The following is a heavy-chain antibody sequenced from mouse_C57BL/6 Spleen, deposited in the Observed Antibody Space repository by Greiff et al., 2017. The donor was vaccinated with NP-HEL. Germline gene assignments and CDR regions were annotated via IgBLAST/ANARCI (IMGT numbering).Heavy chain of an antibody. CDR2: IYPGDGDT. D-gene: IGHD1-1*01. CDR3: ARDSSYPYYFDY. V-gene: IGHV1-82*01. CDR1: GYAFSSSW. J-gene: IGHJ2*01. Sequence: QVQLQQSGPELVKPGASVKISCKASGYAFSSSWMNWVKQRPGKGLEWIGRIYPGDGDTNYNGKFKGKATLTADKSSSTAYMQLSSLTSEDSAVYFCARDSSYPYYFDYWGQGTTLTVSS.